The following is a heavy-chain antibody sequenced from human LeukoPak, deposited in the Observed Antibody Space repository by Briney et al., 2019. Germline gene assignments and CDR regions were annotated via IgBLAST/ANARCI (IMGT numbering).Heavy chain of an antibody. V-gene: IGHV1-24*01. J-gene: IGHJ4*02. CDR2: FDPEDGET. CDR3: ATEGSITGTFRLFDY. D-gene: IGHD1-7*01. CDR1: GYTLTELS. Sequence: ASVKVSCKVSGYTLTELSMHWVRQAPGKGLEWMGGFDPEDGETIYAQKFQGRVTMTEDTSTDTAYMELSSLRSEDTAVYYCATEGSITGTFRLFDYLGQGTLVTVSS.